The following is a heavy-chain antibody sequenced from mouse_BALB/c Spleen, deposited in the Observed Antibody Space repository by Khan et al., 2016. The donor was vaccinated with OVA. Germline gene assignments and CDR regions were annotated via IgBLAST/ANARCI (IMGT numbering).Heavy chain of an antibody. CDR1: VFTFSNYA. CDR3: ARDCWFTY. J-gene: IGHJ3*01. V-gene: IGHV5-6-5*01. CDR2: ISSGGNT. Sequence: EVELVEPGGGLVKPGGSLKLSCAASVFTFSNYAMSWVRQTPEKRLEWVASISSGGNTYYPDSVMGRFTISRDNARNILYLQMSSLRSEDTAMYYCARDCWFTYWGQGTLVTVSA.